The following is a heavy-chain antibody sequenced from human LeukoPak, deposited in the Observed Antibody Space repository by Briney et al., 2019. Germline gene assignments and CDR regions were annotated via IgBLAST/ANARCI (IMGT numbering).Heavy chain of an antibody. Sequence: SETLSLTCTVSGGSISSGGYYWSWIRQHPGKGLEWIGYIYYSGSTYYNPSLKSRVTISVDTSKNQFSLKLSSVTAADTAVYYCASDAYYHDSSGYYSRFDYWGQGTLVTVSS. CDR1: GGSISSGGYY. V-gene: IGHV4-31*03. CDR3: ASDAYYHDSSGYYSRFDY. J-gene: IGHJ4*02. CDR2: IYYSGST. D-gene: IGHD3-22*01.